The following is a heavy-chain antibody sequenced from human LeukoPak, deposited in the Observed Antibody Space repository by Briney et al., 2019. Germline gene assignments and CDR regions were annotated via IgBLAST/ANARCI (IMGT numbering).Heavy chain of an antibody. Sequence: GGSLRLSCAASGFTFSSYAMSWVRQAPGKGLEWVSATSGSGGSTYYADSVKGRFTISRDNSKNTLYLQMNSLRAEDTAVYYCAKVEWLRLNYFDYWGQGTLVTVSS. CDR2: TSGSGGST. V-gene: IGHV3-23*01. J-gene: IGHJ4*02. CDR3: AKVEWLRLNYFDY. D-gene: IGHD5-12*01. CDR1: GFTFSSYA.